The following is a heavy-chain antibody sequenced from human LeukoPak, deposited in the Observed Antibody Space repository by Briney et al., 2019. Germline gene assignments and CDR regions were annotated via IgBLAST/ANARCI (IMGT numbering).Heavy chain of an antibody. Sequence: SETLSLTCTVSGGSISFYYWSWIRQPPGKGLEWIGYIYYSGSTNYNPSLKSRVTIPVDTSNNQFSLKLSSVTAADTAVYYCARLENVGWNYFDYWGQGTLVTVSS. CDR1: GGSISFYY. D-gene: IGHD6-19*01. CDR2: IYYSGST. J-gene: IGHJ4*02. CDR3: ARLENVGWNYFDY. V-gene: IGHV4-59*08.